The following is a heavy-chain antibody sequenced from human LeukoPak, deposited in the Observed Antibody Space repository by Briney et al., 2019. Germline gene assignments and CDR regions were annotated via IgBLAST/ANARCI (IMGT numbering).Heavy chain of an antibody. Sequence: GGSLRLSCAASGFTVSSNYMSWVRQAPGKGLEWGSVIYSGGSTYYSDSVKGRFTISRDNSKNTRYLQMNSVRAEDTAVYYCARARITMVRGPSASDYWGQGTLVTVSS. J-gene: IGHJ4*02. CDR1: GFTVSSNY. CDR2: IYSGGST. CDR3: ARARITMVRGPSASDY. D-gene: IGHD3-10*01. V-gene: IGHV3-66*01.